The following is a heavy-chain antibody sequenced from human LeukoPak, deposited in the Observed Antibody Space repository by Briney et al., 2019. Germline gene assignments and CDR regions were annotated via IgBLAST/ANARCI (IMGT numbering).Heavy chain of an antibody. CDR2: ISTNTGNP. CDR3: ARYYYDSSGYVYFDY. CDR1: GYTVTTYA. Sequence: ASVKVSCKASGYTVTTYAMNWVRQAPGHGLEWMGWISTNTGNPTYAQGFTGRFVFSLGTSVSTAYLQISSLKAEDTAVYYCARYYYDSSGYVYFDYWGQGTLVTVSS. D-gene: IGHD3-22*01. J-gene: IGHJ4*02. V-gene: IGHV7-4-1*02.